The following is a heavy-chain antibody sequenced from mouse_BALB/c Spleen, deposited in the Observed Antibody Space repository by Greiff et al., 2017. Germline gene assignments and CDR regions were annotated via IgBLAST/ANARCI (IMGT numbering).Heavy chain of an antibody. J-gene: IGHJ4*01. D-gene: IGHD2-2*01. CDR2: INPSTGYT. Sequence: QVQLQQSGAELAKPGASVKMSCKASGYTFTSYWMHWVKQRPGQGLEWIGYINPSTGYTEYNQKFKDKATLTADKSSSTAYMQLSSLTSEDSAVYYCARGRANGYGGAMDYWGQGTSVTVSS. V-gene: IGHV1-7*01. CDR1: GYTFTSYW. CDR3: ARGRANGYGGAMDY.